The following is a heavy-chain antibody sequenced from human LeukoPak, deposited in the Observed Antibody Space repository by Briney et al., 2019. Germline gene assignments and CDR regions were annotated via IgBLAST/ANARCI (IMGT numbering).Heavy chain of an antibody. V-gene: IGHV1-2*06. CDR3: ARDLEYRYYAPYYFDY. Sequence: ASVKVSCKASGYTFTGYYMHWVRQAHGQGLEWMGRINPNSGGTNYAQKFQGRVTMTRDTSISTAYMELSRLRSDDTAVYYCARDLEYRYYAPYYFDYSGQGTLVTVSS. D-gene: IGHD3-16*02. CDR1: GYTFTGYY. J-gene: IGHJ4*02. CDR2: INPNSGGT.